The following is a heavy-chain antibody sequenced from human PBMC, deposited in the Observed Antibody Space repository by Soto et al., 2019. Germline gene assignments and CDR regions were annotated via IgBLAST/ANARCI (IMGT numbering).Heavy chain of an antibody. Sequence: QVQLQASGPGLVKPSETLSLTCTVSGVSISNYCWTWIRQPAGKGLEWIGRICTSGSPNYSPYLKSRVTMSVDTSKNQFSLKLGSVTAADTAVYYCARDGIYDLLSYFGYWGQGTLVTVSS. J-gene: IGHJ4*02. D-gene: IGHD5-12*01. CDR1: GVSISNYC. CDR3: ARDGIYDLLSYFGY. V-gene: IGHV4-4*07. CDR2: ICTSGSP.